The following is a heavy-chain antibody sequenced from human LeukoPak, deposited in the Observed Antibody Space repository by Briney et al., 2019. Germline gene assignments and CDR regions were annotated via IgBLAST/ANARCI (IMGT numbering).Heavy chain of an antibody. D-gene: IGHD1-7*01. CDR2: ISAYNGNT. CDR1: GYTFTSYG. CDR3: ARDMTGTTSDY. J-gene: IGHJ4*02. V-gene: IGHV1-18*01. Sequence: ASVRVSCKASGYTFTSYGISWVRQAPGQGLEWMGWISAYNGNTNYAQKLQGRVTMTTDTSTSTAYMELRSLRPDDTAVYYCARDMTGTTSDYWGQGTLVTVSS.